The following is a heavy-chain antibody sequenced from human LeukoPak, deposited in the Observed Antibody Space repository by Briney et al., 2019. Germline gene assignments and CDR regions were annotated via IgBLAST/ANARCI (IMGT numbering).Heavy chain of an antibody. V-gene: IGHV3-30*04. D-gene: IGHD3-22*01. CDR3: AKDRQQVVGGGLAY. CDR1: GFTFSNYA. CDR2: ISYDGSNK. Sequence: PGGSLRLSCAASGFTFSNYAMHWVRQAPGKGLEWVAVISYDGSNKYYADSVKGRFTISRDNSKNTLYLQMNSLRAEDTAVYYCAKDRQQVVGGGLAYWGRGTLVPVSS. J-gene: IGHJ4*02.